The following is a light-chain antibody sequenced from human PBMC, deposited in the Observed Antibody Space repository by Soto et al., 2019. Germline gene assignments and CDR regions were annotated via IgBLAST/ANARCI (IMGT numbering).Light chain of an antibody. CDR2: GAS. CDR3: QQYSIWRT. V-gene: IGKV3-15*01. CDR1: QSVNNY. J-gene: IGKJ1*01. Sequence: EIVLTQSPGTLSLSPGERATLSCRASQSVNNYLAWYQQKAGQAPRLLIYGASTRATGIPARFSGSGSGTEFTLTISSLQSEDFAVYYCQQYSIWRTFGQGTKVDIK.